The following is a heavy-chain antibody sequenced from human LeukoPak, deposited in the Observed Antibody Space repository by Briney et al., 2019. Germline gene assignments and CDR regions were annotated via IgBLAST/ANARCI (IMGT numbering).Heavy chain of an antibody. CDR1: VFSFSSYA. CDR3: AREMGGSYPIDY. D-gene: IGHD1-26*01. J-gene: IGHJ4*02. V-gene: IGHV3-30*04. Sequence: GGALRLSCAACVFSFSSYAMHWVGQAPGKGLEWVAVISYDGSNKYYADSVKGRFTISRDNSKNTLYLQMNSLRAEDTAVYYCAREMGGSYPIDYWGQGTLVTVSS. CDR2: ISYDGSNK.